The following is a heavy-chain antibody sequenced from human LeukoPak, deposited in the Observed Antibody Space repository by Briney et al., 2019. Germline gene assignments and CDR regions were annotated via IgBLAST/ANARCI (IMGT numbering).Heavy chain of an antibody. V-gene: IGHV1-18*01. CDR3: ARTSVAAHDRIGFVDY. Sequence: ASLKVSCKTSGYNFLSYGISWVRQAPGKGLEWMGWISTYSEKPNYAVSLQGRVTVTIDTSTSTVSMELRSLTSDDTALYYCARTSVAAHDRIGFVDYWGQGTLVSVSS. J-gene: IGHJ4*02. D-gene: IGHD3-22*01. CDR1: GYNFLSYG. CDR2: ISTYSEKP.